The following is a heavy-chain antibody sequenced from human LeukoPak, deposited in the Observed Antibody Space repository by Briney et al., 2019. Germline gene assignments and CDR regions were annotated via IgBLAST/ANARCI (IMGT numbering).Heavy chain of an antibody. CDR3: ARLPYCSTTSCYYWFDP. CDR1: GDSIRSYY. V-gene: IGHV4-59*08. CDR2: IYYSGST. J-gene: IGHJ5*02. D-gene: IGHD2-2*01. Sequence: SDTLSLTCTVSGDSIRSYYWSWIRQPPGKGLEWIGYIYYSGSTKYNPSLKSRVTISVDTSKNQFSLKLSSVTAADTAVYYCARLPYCSTTSCYYWFDPWGQGTLVTVSS.